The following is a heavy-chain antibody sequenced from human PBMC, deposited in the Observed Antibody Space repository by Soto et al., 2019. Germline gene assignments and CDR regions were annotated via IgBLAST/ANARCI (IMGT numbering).Heavy chain of an antibody. D-gene: IGHD3-3*01. CDR2: IIPIFGTA. V-gene: IGHV1-69*13. Sequence: SVKVSCKASGGTFSTYAISWVRQAPGQGLEWMGGIIPIFGTAKYAQKFQGRVTITADESTSTAYMELSSLRSEDTAVYYCAREIFGVIISGGRDAFDIWGHGTMVTVSS. J-gene: IGHJ3*02. CDR3: AREIFGVIISGGRDAFDI. CDR1: GGTFSTYA.